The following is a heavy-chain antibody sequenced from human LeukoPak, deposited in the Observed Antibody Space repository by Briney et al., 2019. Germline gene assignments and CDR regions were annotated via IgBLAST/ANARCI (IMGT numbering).Heavy chain of an antibody. CDR2: ISWNSGSI. V-gene: IGHV3-9*01. Sequence: QTGGSLRLSCAASGFIVSSNYMSWVRQAPGKGLEWVSGISWNSGSIGYADSVKGRFTISRDNAKNSLYLQMNSLRAEDTAVYYCAKDLVYISDIVATIPGGIDYWGQGTLVTVSS. CDR1: GFIVSSNY. CDR3: AKDLVYISDIVATIPGGIDY. D-gene: IGHD5-12*01. J-gene: IGHJ4*02.